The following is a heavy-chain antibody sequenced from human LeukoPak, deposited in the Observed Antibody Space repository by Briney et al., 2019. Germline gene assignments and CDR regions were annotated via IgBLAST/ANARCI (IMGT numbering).Heavy chain of an antibody. J-gene: IGHJ4*02. V-gene: IGHV3-30*18. Sequence: PGGSLRLSCAASGFTFSSYGMHWVRQAPGNGLEWVAVISYDGSNKYYADSVKGRFTISRDNSKNTLYLQMNSLRAEDTAVYYCAKDGGDSTQDYWGQGTLVTVSS. CDR2: ISYDGSNK. D-gene: IGHD2-21*02. CDR1: GFTFSSYG. CDR3: AKDGGDSTQDY.